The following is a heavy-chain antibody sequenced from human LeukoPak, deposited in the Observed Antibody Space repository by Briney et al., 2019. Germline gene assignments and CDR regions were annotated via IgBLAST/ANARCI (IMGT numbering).Heavy chain of an antibody. D-gene: IGHD3-10*01. V-gene: IGHV4-4*07. CDR2: IYTSGST. J-gene: IGHJ6*03. Sequence: PSETLSLTCTVSGGSISSYYWSWIRQPAGKGLEWIGRIYTSGSTNYNPSLKSRVTMSVDTSKNQFSLKLSSVTAADTAVYYCARDRGLLWFGELSNYYMDVWGKGTTVTISS. CDR1: GGSISSYY. CDR3: ARDRGLLWFGELSNYYMDV.